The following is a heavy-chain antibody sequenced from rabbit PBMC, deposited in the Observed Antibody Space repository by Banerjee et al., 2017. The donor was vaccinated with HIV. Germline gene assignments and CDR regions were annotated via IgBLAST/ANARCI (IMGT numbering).Heavy chain of an antibody. D-gene: IGHD4-2*01. CDR1: GFTLSSYW. CDR2: ISTISGST. V-gene: IGHV1S40*01. J-gene: IGHJ4*01. Sequence: QSLEESGGDLVKPGASLTLTCTASGFTLSSYWMCWVRQAPGKGLEWIACISTISGSTWYASWAKGRFTISKTSSTTVTLQMTSLTAADTATYFCAKSTDSRFVSGLYLWGPGTLVTVS. CDR3: AKSTDSRFVSGLYL.